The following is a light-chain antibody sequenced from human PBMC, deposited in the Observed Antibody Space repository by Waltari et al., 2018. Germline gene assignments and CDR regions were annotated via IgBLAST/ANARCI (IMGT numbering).Light chain of an antibody. V-gene: IGLV2-23*02. CDR1: SRDVGFYNL. CDR2: EVI. J-gene: IGLJ3*02. CDR3: CSYAGRNIWV. Sequence: QSALTQPASVSGSPGQSIPLSRTGTSRDVGFYNLFSWYQQHPDKAPKLMVYEVIARPAGVSNRFSGSKSGNTASLTISGLQAEDEADYYCCSYAGRNIWVFGGGTKLTVL.